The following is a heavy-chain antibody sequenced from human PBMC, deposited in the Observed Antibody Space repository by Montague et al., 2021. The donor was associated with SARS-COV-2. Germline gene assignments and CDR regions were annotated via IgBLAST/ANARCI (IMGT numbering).Heavy chain of an antibody. V-gene: IGHV6-1*01. J-gene: IGHJ6*02. Sequence: CAISEDSVSSKSAAWNWIRQSPSRGLEWLGRTYYRSQWYEDYAVSVKGRITIKPDTSKNQFSLHLESVSPDDTALYYCARGAYHDLYYYYHGMDVWGRGTTVSVS. D-gene: IGHD2-2*01. CDR3: ARGAYHDLYYYYHGMDV. CDR2: TYYRSQWYE. CDR1: EDSVSSKSAA.